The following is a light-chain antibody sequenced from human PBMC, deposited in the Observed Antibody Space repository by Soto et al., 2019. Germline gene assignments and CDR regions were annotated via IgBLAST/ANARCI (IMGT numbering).Light chain of an antibody. Sequence: EIVMTQSPATLSVSPGERATLSCRASQSVSSNLAWYQQKPGQAPRLLIYGASTRATGIPARFSGSGSGTEFTLTLTSLQSEDFAVYYCQQYNYWPTFGQGTKVDIK. CDR3: QQYNYWPT. CDR1: QSVSSN. V-gene: IGKV3-15*01. CDR2: GAS. J-gene: IGKJ1*01.